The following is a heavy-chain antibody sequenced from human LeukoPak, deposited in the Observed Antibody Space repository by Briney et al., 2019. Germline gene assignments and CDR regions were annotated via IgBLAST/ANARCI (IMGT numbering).Heavy chain of an antibody. V-gene: IGHV1-18*04. CDR1: GYIFTNHG. D-gene: IGHD6-19*01. J-gene: IGHJ5*02. CDR3: ARDLAFLPVPAANGWLDP. Sequence: ASVKVSCKASGYIFTNHGISWVRQAPGQGLEWMGWISTYNGDTKYAQRLQGRVTLTSDTSTNTVYMEVRSLKSDDTAGYYCARDLAFLPVPAANGWLDPWGQGTLVTVSS. CDR2: ISTYNGDT.